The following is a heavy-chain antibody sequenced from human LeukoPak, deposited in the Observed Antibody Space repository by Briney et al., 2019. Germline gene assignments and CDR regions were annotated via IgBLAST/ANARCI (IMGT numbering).Heavy chain of an antibody. Sequence: GESLKISCKGSGYSFTSYWNGWVRQIPGKGLEWMGIIYPGDSDTRYSPSFQGQVTISADMSISTAYLQWSSLKASDTAMYYCARTSDPDYFQHWGQGTLVTVSS. CDR3: ARTSDPDYFQH. V-gene: IGHV5-51*01. CDR1: GYSFTSYW. CDR2: IYPGDSDT. J-gene: IGHJ1*01.